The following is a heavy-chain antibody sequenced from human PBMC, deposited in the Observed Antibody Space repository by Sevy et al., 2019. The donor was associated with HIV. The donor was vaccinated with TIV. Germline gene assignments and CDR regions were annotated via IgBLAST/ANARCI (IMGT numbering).Heavy chain of an antibody. J-gene: IGHJ4*02. CDR3: AQETFGRFDS. CDR2: IKPDGSDK. Sequence: SGYLRLSCAASGFSFSAYWMNWVRQAPGKGLEWVANIKPDGSDKHYVDSAEGRFTISRDNAKNSLYLQMNSLRVEDTALYYCAQETFGRFDSWGQGTLVTVSS. CDR1: GFSFSAYW. D-gene: IGHD1-26*01. V-gene: IGHV3-7*01.